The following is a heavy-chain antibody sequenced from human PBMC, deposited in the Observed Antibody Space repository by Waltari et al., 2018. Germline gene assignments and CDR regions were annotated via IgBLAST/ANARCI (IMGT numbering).Heavy chain of an antibody. V-gene: IGHV3-66*01. CDR1: GLSVTTNY. CDR2: IYNGGT. J-gene: IGHJ4*02. Sequence: EVQLVASGGDLVQPGGSLRLSCSASGLSVTTNYMNWVRQTPMKGLEWVSVIYNGGTYYADSVKGRFTISRDTSKNTVYLQMNSLRAEDTAVYYCATDWNADYIFDQWGQGTLVTISS. D-gene: IGHD4-17*01. CDR3: ATDWNADYIFDQ.